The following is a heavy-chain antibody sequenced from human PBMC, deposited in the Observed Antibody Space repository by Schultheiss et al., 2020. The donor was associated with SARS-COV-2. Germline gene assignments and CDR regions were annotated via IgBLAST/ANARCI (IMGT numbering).Heavy chain of an antibody. V-gene: IGHV3-23*01. D-gene: IGHD5-18*01. CDR1: GFTFSNYA. Sequence: GESLKISCAASGFTFSNYAMNWVRQAPGKGLEWVSAISGSGGSTYYADSVKGRFTISRDNSKNTLYLQMSSLRAEDTAVYYCALLVDTAMDYGMDVWGQGTTVTVSS. CDR2: ISGSGGST. CDR3: ALLVDTAMDYGMDV. J-gene: IGHJ6*02.